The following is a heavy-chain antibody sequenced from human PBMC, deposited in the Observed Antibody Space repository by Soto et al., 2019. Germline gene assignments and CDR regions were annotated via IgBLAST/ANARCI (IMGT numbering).Heavy chain of an antibody. J-gene: IGHJ6*02. D-gene: IGHD1-26*01. V-gene: IGHV1-3*01. CDR2: INAGNGNT. CDR3: ARSGRNYYYYYYGMDV. CDR1: GYTFTSYA. Sequence: GASVKVSCKASGYTFTSYAMHWVRQAPGQRLEWMGWINAGNGNTKYSQKFQGRVTITRDTSASTAYMELSSLRSEDTAVYYCARSGRNYYYYYYGMDVWGQGTTVTISS.